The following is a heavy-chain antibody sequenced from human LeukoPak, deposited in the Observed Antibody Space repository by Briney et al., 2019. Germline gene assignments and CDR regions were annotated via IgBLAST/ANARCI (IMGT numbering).Heavy chain of an antibody. D-gene: IGHD3-3*01. Sequence: SETLSLTCTVSGGSISSSSYYWGWIRQPPGKGLEWIGSIYYSGSTYYNPSLKSRVTISVDTSKNQFSLKLSSVTAADTAVYYCARRRYYDFWSGRLYWYFDLWGRGTLVTVTS. V-gene: IGHV4-39*07. CDR2: IYYSGST. CDR3: ARRRYYDFWSGRLYWYFDL. J-gene: IGHJ2*01. CDR1: GGSISSSSYY.